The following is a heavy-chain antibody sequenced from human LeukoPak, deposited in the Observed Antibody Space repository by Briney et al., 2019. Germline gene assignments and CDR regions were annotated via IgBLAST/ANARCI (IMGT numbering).Heavy chain of an antibody. J-gene: IGHJ4*02. D-gene: IGHD3-9*01. CDR1: GFTFSSYG. CDR3: AKAHRLRYFDWSHDY. CDR2: IRYDGSNK. Sequence: GGSLRLSCAASGFTFSSYGMHWVRQAPGKGLEWVVFIRYDGSNKYYADSVKGRFTISRDNSKNTLYLQMNSLRAEDTAVYYCAKAHRLRYFDWSHDYWGQGTLVTVSS. V-gene: IGHV3-30*02.